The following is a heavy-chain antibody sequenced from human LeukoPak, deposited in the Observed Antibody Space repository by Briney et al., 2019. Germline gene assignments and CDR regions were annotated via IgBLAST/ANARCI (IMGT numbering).Heavy chain of an antibody. D-gene: IGHD3-22*01. CDR3: ARDYYDSRGEAFDI. V-gene: IGHV4-59*01. CDR1: GFTFSSYA. CDR2: IFYVGST. Sequence: GSLRLSCAASGFTFSSYAMSWVRQAPGKGLEWIGYIFYVGSTNYNPSLESRVTISVGTSKNQFSLKLNSVTAADTAVYYCARDYYDSRGEAFDIWGQGTMVTVSS. J-gene: IGHJ3*02.